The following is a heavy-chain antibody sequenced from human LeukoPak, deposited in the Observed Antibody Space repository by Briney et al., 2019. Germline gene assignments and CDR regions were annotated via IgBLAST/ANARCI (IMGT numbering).Heavy chain of an antibody. J-gene: IGHJ5*02. V-gene: IGHV4-34*01. Sequence: SETLSLTCAVYGGSFSGYYWSWIRQPPGKGLEWIGEINHSGSTNYNPSLKSRVTISVDTSKNQFSLKLSSVTAADTAVYYCARGSTMVRGVMSRWFDPWGQGTLVTVSS. CDR3: ARGSTMVRGVMSRWFDP. D-gene: IGHD3-10*01. CDR1: GGSFSGYY. CDR2: INHSGST.